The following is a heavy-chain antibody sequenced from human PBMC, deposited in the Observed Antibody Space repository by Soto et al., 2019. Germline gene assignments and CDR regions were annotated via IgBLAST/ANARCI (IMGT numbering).Heavy chain of an antibody. Sequence: GGSLRLSCAASGFTFSRFWMSWVRQAPGKGLEWVANINQDGNEKYYVDSMKGRFTISRDNAKNSLYLQMNSLRAEDTALYYCAKDRYYDSSRPAFDYWGQGALVTVSS. J-gene: IGHJ4*02. V-gene: IGHV3-7*03. D-gene: IGHD3-22*01. CDR3: AKDRYYDSSRPAFDY. CDR2: INQDGNEK. CDR1: GFTFSRFW.